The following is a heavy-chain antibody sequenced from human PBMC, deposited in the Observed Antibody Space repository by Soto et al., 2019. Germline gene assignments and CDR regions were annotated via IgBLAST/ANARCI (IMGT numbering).Heavy chain of an antibody. J-gene: IGHJ5*02. Sequence: GGSLRLSCAASGFTFDDYAMHWVRQAPGKGLEWVSLISWDGGSTYYADSVKGRFTISRDNSKNSLYLQMNSLRTEDTALYYYAKSGLTGYSIEGFDPWGQGTLVTVSS. CDR2: ISWDGGST. CDR3: AKSGLTGYSIEGFDP. CDR1: GFTFDDYA. V-gene: IGHV3-43*01. D-gene: IGHD3-9*01.